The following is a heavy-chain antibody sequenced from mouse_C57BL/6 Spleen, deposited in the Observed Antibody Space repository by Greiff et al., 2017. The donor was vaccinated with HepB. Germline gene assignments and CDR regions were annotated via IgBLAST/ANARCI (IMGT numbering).Heavy chain of an antibody. J-gene: IGHJ4*01. CDR3: ARHPYYYGSSYYAMDY. D-gene: IGHD1-1*01. CDR1: GYTFTSYW. CDR2: IYPGSGST. V-gene: IGHV1-55*01. Sequence: VQLQQPGAELVKPGASVKMSCKASGYTFTSYWITWVKQRPGQGLEWIGDIYPGSGSTNYNEKFKSKATLTVDTSSSTAYMQLSSLTSEDSAVYYCARHPYYYGSSYYAMDYWGQGTSVTVSS.